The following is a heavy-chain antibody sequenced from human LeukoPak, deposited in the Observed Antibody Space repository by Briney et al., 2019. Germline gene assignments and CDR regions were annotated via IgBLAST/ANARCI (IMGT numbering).Heavy chain of an antibody. D-gene: IGHD5-12*01. Sequence: SETLSLTCAVYGGSFSGYYWSWIRQPPGKGLEWIGEINHSGSTNYNPSLKSRVTISVDTSKNQFSLKLSSVTAADTAVYYCARLPTITFFGYWGQGTLVTVSS. CDR3: ARLPTITFFGY. V-gene: IGHV4-34*01. CDR1: GGSFSGYY. CDR2: INHSGST. J-gene: IGHJ4*02.